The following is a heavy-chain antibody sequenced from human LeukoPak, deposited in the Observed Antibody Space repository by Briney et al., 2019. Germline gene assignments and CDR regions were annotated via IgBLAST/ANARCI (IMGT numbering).Heavy chain of an antibody. J-gene: IGHJ4*02. CDR1: GFTFSGHG. CDR2: IWYDGSKS. V-gene: IGHV3-33*01. D-gene: IGHD6-19*01. Sequence: PEWSLRLSCVASGFTFSGHGMHWVRQAPGKGLEWVALIWYDGSKSYYADSVKGRFTISRDDSKNTLYLQMNNLGAEDTAVYYCAREDSSVWNANYWGLGTLVTVSS. CDR3: AREDSSVWNANY.